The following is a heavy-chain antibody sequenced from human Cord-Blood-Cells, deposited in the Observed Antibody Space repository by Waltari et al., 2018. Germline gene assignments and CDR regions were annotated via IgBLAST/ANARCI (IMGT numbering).Heavy chain of an antibody. J-gene: IGHJ3*02. CDR2: IVPIFGTA. V-gene: IGHV1-69*01. CDR1: GGTFSSYA. D-gene: IGHD6-6*01. CDR3: TRGIEYSSSSYAFDI. Sequence: SCKASGGTFSSYAISWVRQAPGQGLEWMGGIVPIFGTANYAQKFQGRDSITADASTSTAYMELSSLRSEDTAVYCCTRGIEYSSSSYAFDIWGQGTMVTVSS.